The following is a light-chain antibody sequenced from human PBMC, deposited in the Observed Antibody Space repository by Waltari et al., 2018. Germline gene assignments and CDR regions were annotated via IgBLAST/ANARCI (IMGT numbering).Light chain of an antibody. CDR2: DVS. CDR3: SSYTGSTVV. Sequence: QSALTQPASVSGSPGQSITISCTGTSSDVGGYNYVSWDQQHPGKAPKLMIYDVSNRPSGVSNPFSGSKTGNTASVTSSGLQTDDEADNYSSSYTGSTVVFGGGTKLTVL. CDR1: SSDVGGYNY. V-gene: IGLV2-14*03. J-gene: IGLJ2*01.